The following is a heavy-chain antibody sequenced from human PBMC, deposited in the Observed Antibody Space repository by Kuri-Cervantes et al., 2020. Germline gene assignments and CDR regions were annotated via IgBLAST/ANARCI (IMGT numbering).Heavy chain of an antibody. V-gene: IGHV3-11*04. CDR2: ISSSGSTI. J-gene: IGHJ6*02. D-gene: IGHD6-19*01. CDR3: ARDRIAVACPYYYGMDV. Sequence: GGSLRLSCAASGFTFSDYYMSWIRQAPGKGLEWVSYISSSGSTIYYADSVKGRLTISRDNSKNTLYLQMNSLRAEDTAVYYCARDRIAVACPYYYGMDVWGQGTTVTVSS. CDR1: GFTFSDYY.